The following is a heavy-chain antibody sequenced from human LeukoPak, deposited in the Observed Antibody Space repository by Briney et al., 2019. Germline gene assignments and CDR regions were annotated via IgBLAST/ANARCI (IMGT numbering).Heavy chain of an antibody. CDR2: ISSSSSYI. D-gene: IGHD3-3*01. J-gene: IGHJ6*02. CDR1: GFTFNNYG. CDR3: ARHYYDFWSGYYNYYYYGMDV. Sequence: GGSLRLSCAASGFTFNNYGMHWVRQAPGKGLEWVSSISSSSSYIYYADSVKGRFTISRDNAKNSLYLQMNSLRAEDTAVYYCARHYYDFWSGYYNYYYYGMDVWGQVTTVTVSS. V-gene: IGHV3-21*01.